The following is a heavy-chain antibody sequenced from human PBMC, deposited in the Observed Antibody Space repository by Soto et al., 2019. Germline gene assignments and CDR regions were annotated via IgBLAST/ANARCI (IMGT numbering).Heavy chain of an antibody. D-gene: IGHD5-12*01. Sequence: SETLSLTCTVSGGSVSSGSYYWSWIRQPPGKGLEWIGYIYYSGSTNYSPSLKSRVTISVDTSKNQFSLKLSSVTAADTAVYHCATRGSYYYYYGMDVWGQGTTVTVSS. V-gene: IGHV4-61*01. CDR3: ATRGSYYYYYGMDV. CDR2: IYYSGST. J-gene: IGHJ6*02. CDR1: GGSVSSGSYY.